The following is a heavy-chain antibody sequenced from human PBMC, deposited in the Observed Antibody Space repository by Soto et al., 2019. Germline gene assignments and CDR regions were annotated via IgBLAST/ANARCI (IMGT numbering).Heavy chain of an antibody. CDR2: IPVIGERR. CDR1: GFTFSSYG. Sequence: PGGSLRLSCAASGFTFSSYGMIWVRQAPGKGLEWVAGIPVIGERRYYADSVKGRFTISRDNAKNTLYLQMNSLRVEDAAVYFCAREGDRYGTVCFDSWGQGTLVTVSS. V-gene: IGHV3-23*01. CDR3: AREGDRYGTVCFDS. D-gene: IGHD1-1*01. J-gene: IGHJ4*02.